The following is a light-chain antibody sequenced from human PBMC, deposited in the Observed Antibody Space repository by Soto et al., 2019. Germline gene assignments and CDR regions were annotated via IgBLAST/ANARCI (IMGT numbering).Light chain of an antibody. CDR1: SSDVGGYNS. CDR2: EVN. J-gene: IGLJ2*01. Sequence: QSALTQPASVSGSPGQSITISCTGTSSDVGGYNSVSWYQQRPGKAPKLMIYEVNNRPSEVSNRFSGSKSGNTASLTISGLQAEDEADYYCSSYAGNNNFVVFGGGTKLTVL. V-gene: IGLV2-14*01. CDR3: SSYAGNNNFVV.